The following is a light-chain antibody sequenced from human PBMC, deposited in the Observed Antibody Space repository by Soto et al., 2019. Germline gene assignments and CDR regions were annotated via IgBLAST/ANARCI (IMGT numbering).Light chain of an antibody. J-gene: IGKJ1*01. V-gene: IGKV1-5*01. CDR1: QHIGYH. Sequence: LSASVGHRVSVTCRASQHIGYHLNWYQQKAGKAPKLLIFGASNLESGVPSRFSGSGSGTEFTLTIATLQPDDFATYFCHHYHRNMWSFGPGTKVDIK. CDR3: HHYHRNMWS. CDR2: GAS.